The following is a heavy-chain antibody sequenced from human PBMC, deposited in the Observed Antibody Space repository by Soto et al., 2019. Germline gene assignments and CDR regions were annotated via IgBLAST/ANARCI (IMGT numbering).Heavy chain of an antibody. D-gene: IGHD3-16*02. CDR3: ARGVTFGGVIAPRFDH. CDR1: GGSISSGDYY. Sequence: TLSLTCTVSGGSISSGDYYWSWIRQHPGKGLEWIGYIHNSGTTYYIPPLKSRVTMAVDTSKNQLSLKLTSVTAADTAVYYCARGVTFGGVIAPRFDHWGQGALVTVSS. V-gene: IGHV4-31*03. CDR2: IHNSGTT. J-gene: IGHJ5*02.